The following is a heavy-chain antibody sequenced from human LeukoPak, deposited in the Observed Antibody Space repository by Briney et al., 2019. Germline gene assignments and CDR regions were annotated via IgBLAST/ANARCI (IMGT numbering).Heavy chain of an antibody. D-gene: IGHD6-19*01. CDR1: GFTFSSYW. J-gene: IGHJ4*02. CDR3: ARQLSGWYDADPY. Sequence: GGSLRLSCAASGFTFSSYWMSWVRQARGKGLEWVANIKEDGSRNHYVDSVKGRFTISRDNAKNSLYLQMSSLRAEGTAVYYCARQLSGWYDADPYWGQGTLVTVSS. V-gene: IGHV3-7*05. CDR2: IKEDGSRN.